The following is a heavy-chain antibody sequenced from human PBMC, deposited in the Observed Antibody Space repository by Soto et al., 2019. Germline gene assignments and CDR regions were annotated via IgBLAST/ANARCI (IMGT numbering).Heavy chain of an antibody. J-gene: IGHJ4*02. CDR2: ISAYNGNT. CDR3: ARDGYYGYTRQRDFDY. CDR1: GYTFTSYG. D-gene: IGHD3-10*01. V-gene: IGHV1-18*01. Sequence: ASVKVSCKASGYTFTSYGISWVRQAPGQGLEWMGWISAYNGNTNYAQKLQGRATMTTDTSTSTAYMELRSLRSDDTAVYYCARDGYYGYTRQRDFDYWGQGTLVTVSS.